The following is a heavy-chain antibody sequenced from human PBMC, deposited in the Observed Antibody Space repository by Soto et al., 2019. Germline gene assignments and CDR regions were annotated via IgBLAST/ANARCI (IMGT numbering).Heavy chain of an antibody. V-gene: IGHV4-34*01. Sequence: KTSETLSLTCAVYGGSFSGYYWSWIRQPPGKGLEWIGEINHSGSTNYNPSLESRVTISVDPSKNQFSLKLSSVTAADTAVYYCARAYPKTFDPWGQGILVTVSS. CDR2: INHSGST. CDR3: ARAYPKTFDP. J-gene: IGHJ5*02. CDR1: GGSFSGYY.